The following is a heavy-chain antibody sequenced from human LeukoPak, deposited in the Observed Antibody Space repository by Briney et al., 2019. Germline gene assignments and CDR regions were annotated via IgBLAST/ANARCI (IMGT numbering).Heavy chain of an antibody. D-gene: IGHD3-3*01. CDR2: IWYDGSNK. J-gene: IGHJ4*02. CDR1: GFTFSSYG. V-gene: IGHV3-33*01. CDR3: ARDDGHYDFWGGIDY. Sequence: GGSLRLSCAASGFTFSSYGMRWVRQAPGKGLEWVAVIWYDGSNKYYADSVKGRFTISRDNSKNTLYLQMNSLRAEDTAVYYCARDDGHYDFWGGIDYWGQGTLVTVSS.